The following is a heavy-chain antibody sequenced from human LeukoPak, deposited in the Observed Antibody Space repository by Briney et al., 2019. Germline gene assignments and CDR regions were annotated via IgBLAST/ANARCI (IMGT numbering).Heavy chain of an antibody. V-gene: IGHV3-21*01. CDR3: AVVAGTY. J-gene: IGHJ4*02. CDR2: ISSSVTYI. Sequence: PGGSLRLSCAASAFTFSSYSMNWVRQAPGKGLGWVSFISSSVTYIYYADSVKGRFTISRDNAKNPLYLQMSSLRAEDTAVYYCAVVAGTYWGQGTLVTVSS. D-gene: IGHD6-19*01. CDR1: AFTFSSYS.